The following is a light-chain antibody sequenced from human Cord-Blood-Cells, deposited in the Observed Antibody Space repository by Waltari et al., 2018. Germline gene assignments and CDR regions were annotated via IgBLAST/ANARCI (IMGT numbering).Light chain of an antibody. J-gene: IGKJ3*01. Sequence: IVMTQSPLSLPVTPEEPPSISCRSSQSLLHSHGYTYLGWYLQNPRQSPQLLYYLGSSRASGVPDRFSSSGSGTYSTMKSSRVAAEDVVDYCWKHTIQTPFTFGPGTKVDIK. CDR3: KHTIQTPFT. V-gene: IGKV2-28*01. CDR1: QSLLHSHGYTY. CDR2: LGS.